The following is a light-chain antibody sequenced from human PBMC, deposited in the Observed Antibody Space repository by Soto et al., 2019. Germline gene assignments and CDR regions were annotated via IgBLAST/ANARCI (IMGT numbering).Light chain of an antibody. J-gene: IGLJ2*01. CDR1: SGHTSHI. CDR3: ETWDSNIGI. Sequence: QAVVTQSSSASASLGSSVKLTCSLDSGHTSHIIAWHQQQPGKAPRYLMKLEGSGNYNKGSGVPDRFSGSSSGADLYLTISILQSEDEADYYCETWDSNIGIFGEGTKLTVL. CDR2: LEGSGNY. V-gene: IGLV4-60*03.